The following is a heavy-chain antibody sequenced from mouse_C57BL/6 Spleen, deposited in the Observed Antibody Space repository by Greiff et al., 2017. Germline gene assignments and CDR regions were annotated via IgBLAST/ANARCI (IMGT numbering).Heavy chain of an antibody. J-gene: IGHJ3*01. CDR3: ARGATVVEAY. Sequence: QVQLQQPGAELVRPGSSVKLSCKASGYTFTSYWMDWVKQRPGQGLEWIGNIYPSDSETHYNQKFKDKATLTVDKSSSTAYMQLSSLTSEDSAVYYCARGATVVEAYWGQGTLVTVSA. CDR2: IYPSDSET. D-gene: IGHD1-1*01. V-gene: IGHV1-61*01. CDR1: GYTFTSYW.